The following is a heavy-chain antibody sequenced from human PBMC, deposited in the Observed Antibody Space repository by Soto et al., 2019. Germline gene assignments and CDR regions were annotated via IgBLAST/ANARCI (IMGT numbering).Heavy chain of an antibody. CDR1: GFTFSHYG. CDR2: IWYDGGSK. V-gene: IGHV3-33*01. Sequence: QVQLVESGGGVVQPGRSLRLSCAASGFTFSHYGMHWVRQAPGEVLEWVAVIWYDGGSKYYADSVKGRFTISRDNSKNTLYLQMNSLRAEDTAVYYCARAGGGYYYYMDVWGQGTTVTVSS. J-gene: IGHJ6*03. D-gene: IGHD3-16*01. CDR3: ARAGGGYYYYMDV.